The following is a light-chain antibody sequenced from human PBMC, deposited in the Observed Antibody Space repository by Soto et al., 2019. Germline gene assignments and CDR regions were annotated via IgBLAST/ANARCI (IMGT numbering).Light chain of an antibody. CDR2: EVN. Sequence: QSALTQPPSASGSPGQSVTISCTGTPSDVGGYISVSWYQQKSGKAPTLIIYEVNKRPSGVPDRFSGSKSGSTAFLFVSGLRAEDEAEYYCCSYAGFNKYLFGTGTKVTVL. J-gene: IGLJ1*01. V-gene: IGLV2-8*01. CDR1: PSDVGGYIS. CDR3: CSYAGFNKYL.